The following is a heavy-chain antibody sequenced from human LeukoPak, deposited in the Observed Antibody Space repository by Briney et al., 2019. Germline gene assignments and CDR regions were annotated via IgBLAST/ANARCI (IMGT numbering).Heavy chain of an antibody. V-gene: IGHV4-4*07. J-gene: IGHJ5*02. Sequence: PSETLSLTCTVSGGSISSYYWSWIRQPAGKGLEWIGGIYPSGSTNYNPSLKSRVTMSVGTSNLQSSLKLSSVTAADTAVYYFARVSTKASRFDPWGQGTLVTVSS. D-gene: IGHD1-26*01. CDR3: ARVSTKASRFDP. CDR1: GGSISSYY. CDR2: IYPSGST.